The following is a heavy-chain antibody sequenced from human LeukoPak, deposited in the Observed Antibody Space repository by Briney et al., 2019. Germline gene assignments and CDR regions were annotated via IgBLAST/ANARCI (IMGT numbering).Heavy chain of an antibody. CDR3: AKDIGRVGASPFGY. CDR2: ISYDGSNK. D-gene: IGHD1-26*01. Sequence: GGSLRLSCAASGFTFSSYGMHWVRQAPGKGLEWVAVISYDGSNKYYADSVKGRFTISRDNSKNTLYLQMNSLRAEDTAVYYCAKDIGRVGASPFGYWGQGTLVTVSS. V-gene: IGHV3-30*18. J-gene: IGHJ4*02. CDR1: GFTFSSYG.